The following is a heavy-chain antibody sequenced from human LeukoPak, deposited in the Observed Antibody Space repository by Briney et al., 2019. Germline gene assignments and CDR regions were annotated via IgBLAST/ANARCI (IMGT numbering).Heavy chain of an antibody. CDR1: GFTFCSYG. J-gene: IGHJ4*02. Sequence: PGGSLRLSCAASGFTFCSYGMPWVRQAPGKGLEWVAVIWYDGSNKYYADSVKGRFTISRDNSKNTLYLQMNSLRAEDTAVYYCARDLLRIVAATICYFDYWGQGTLVTVSS. V-gene: IGHV3-33*01. CDR2: IWYDGSNK. CDR3: ARDLLRIVAATICYFDY. D-gene: IGHD1-26*01.